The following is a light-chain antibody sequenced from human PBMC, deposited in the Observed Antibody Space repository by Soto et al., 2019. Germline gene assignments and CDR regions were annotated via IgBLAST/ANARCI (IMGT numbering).Light chain of an antibody. J-gene: IGLJ1*01. CDR2: GNS. Sequence: QSVLTQPPSVSGAPGQRVTISCTGSSSNIGASYGVHWYQQLPGTAPKLLIYGNSNRPSGVPDRFSGSKSGTSASLAITGLQAEDEADYYCQSYDSSLSGPYVFGTGTKVTVL. V-gene: IGLV1-40*01. CDR1: SSNIGASYG. CDR3: QSYDSSLSGPYV.